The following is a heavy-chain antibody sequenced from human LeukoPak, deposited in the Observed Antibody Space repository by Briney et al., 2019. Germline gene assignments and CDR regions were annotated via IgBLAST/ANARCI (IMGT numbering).Heavy chain of an antibody. CDR1: GFTFSNYG. CDR3: AKDNGCYKGCFDY. J-gene: IGHJ4*02. CDR2: IRYDGSHK. V-gene: IGHV3-30*02. D-gene: IGHD5-24*01. Sequence: PGGSLRLSCAVSGFTFSNYGMHWVRQAPDKGREWVAFIRYDGSHKYYADSVKGRFTISRDNPKNTLYLQMSSLRADDTAVFYCAKDNGCYKGCFDYWGQGTLVTVSS.